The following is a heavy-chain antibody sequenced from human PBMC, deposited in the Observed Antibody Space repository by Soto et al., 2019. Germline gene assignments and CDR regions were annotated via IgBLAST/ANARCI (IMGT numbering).Heavy chain of an antibody. Sequence: PGGSLRLSCAASGFTFDDYAMHWVRQAPGKGLEWVSGISWNSGSIGYADSVKGRFTISRDNAKNSLYLQMNSLRAEDTALYYCAKSQRGVYYFDYWGQGTLVTVSS. CDR2: ISWNSGSI. CDR1: GFTFDDYA. V-gene: IGHV3-9*01. J-gene: IGHJ4*02. D-gene: IGHD2-8*01. CDR3: AKSQRGVYYFDY.